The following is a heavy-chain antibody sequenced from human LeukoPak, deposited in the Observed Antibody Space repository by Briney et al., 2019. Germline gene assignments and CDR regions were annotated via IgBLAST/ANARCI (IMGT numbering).Heavy chain of an antibody. CDR3: ARIGDYGSGSEGFDP. V-gene: IGHV1-46*04. J-gene: IGHJ5*02. CDR1: GYTFTSYY. CDR2: ISPSVGTT. Sequence: ASLKVSCTASGYTFTSYYIHWVRQAPGQGLEWMGIISPSVGTTTYAQKLQGRVTMTRDTSTTTVYMELRSLRSEDTAVYYCARIGDYGSGSEGFDPWGQGTLVTVSS. D-gene: IGHD3-10*01.